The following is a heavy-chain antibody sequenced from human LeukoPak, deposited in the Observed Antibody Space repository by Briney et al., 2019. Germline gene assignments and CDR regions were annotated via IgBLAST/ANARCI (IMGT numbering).Heavy chain of an antibody. CDR1: GGSISSYY. CDR3: ARGTGGRGSFDY. V-gene: IGHV4-59*01. CDR2: IYYSGST. D-gene: IGHD5-12*01. Sequence: SETVSLTCTVSGGSISSYYWSWIRQPPGKGLEWIGYIYYSGSTNYNPSLKSRVTISVDTSKNQFSLKLSSVTAADTAVYYCARGTGGRGSFDYWGQGTLVTVSS. J-gene: IGHJ4*02.